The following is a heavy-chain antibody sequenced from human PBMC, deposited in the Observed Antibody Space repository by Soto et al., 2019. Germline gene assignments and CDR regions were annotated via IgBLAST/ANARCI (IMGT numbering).Heavy chain of an antibody. D-gene: IGHD2-2*01. CDR2: IYYSGST. V-gene: IGHV4-39*01. CDR3: ARRRDCISTSCFPSAFDY. Sequence: QLQLQESGPGLVKPSETLSLTCTVSGGSISSSSYYWGWIRQPPGKGLEWIGSIYYSGSTYYNPSLRSRVTISVDTSKNQFSLKLGSVTAADTAVYYCARRRDCISTSCFPSAFDYWGQGTLVTVSA. J-gene: IGHJ4*02. CDR1: GGSISSSSYY.